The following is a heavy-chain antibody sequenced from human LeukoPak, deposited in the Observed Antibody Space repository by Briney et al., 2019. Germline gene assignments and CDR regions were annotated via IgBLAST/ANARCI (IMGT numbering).Heavy chain of an antibody. D-gene: IGHD2-2*01. J-gene: IGHJ4*02. CDR3: AKRHCSSTHCYAFDY. Sequence: GGSLRLSCAASGFTFSNYGMHWVRQAPGKGLEWVAFIRYDRSNIYYADSVKGRFTISRDNSMNTLYLQMNSLTAEDTAVYYCAKRHCSSTHCYAFDYWGQGTLVTVSS. CDR1: GFTFSNYG. V-gene: IGHV3-30*02. CDR2: IRYDRSNI.